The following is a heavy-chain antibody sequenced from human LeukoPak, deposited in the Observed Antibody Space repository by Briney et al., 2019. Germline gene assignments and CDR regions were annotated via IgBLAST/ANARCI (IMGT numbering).Heavy chain of an antibody. CDR1: GGSISIYY. V-gene: IGHV4-59*01. Sequence: SEALSLTCTVSGGSISIYYWSWIRQPPGKGLEWIGYIYNSGSTYYNPSLKSRVTISVDTSKNQFSLRLSSVTAADAAVYYCVRDRELNYWGQGTLVTVSS. CDR2: IYNSGST. D-gene: IGHD1-26*01. CDR3: VRDRELNY. J-gene: IGHJ4*02.